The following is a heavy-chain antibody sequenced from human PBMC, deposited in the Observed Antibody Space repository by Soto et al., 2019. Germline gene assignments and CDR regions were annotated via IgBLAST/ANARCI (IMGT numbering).Heavy chain of an antibody. D-gene: IGHD4-17*01. CDR2: INHSGST. J-gene: IGHJ4*02. Sequence: ETLSLTCAVYGGSFSGYYWSWIRQPPGKGLEWIGEINHSGSTNYNPSLKSRVTISVDMSKNQFSLKLSSVTAADTAVYYCAITPRDYGDYFDYWGQGTLVTVSS. CDR3: AITPRDYGDYFDY. CDR1: GGSFSGYY. V-gene: IGHV4-34*01.